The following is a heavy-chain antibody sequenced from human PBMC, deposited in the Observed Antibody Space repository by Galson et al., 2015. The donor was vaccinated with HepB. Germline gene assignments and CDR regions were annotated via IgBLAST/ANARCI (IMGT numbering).Heavy chain of an antibody. V-gene: IGHV3-23*01. D-gene: IGHD6-19*01. CDR1: GFTFRNYA. CDR2: ITPSGDNT. Sequence: SLRLSCAASGFTFRNYAMSWVRQAPGKGLEWVPAITPSGDNTYSADSVKGRFTISRDNSKNTLFLQKTSLTADDTAIYYCAKGRGWYTGFDSWGQGALVTVSS. CDR3: AKGRGWYTGFDS. J-gene: IGHJ4*02.